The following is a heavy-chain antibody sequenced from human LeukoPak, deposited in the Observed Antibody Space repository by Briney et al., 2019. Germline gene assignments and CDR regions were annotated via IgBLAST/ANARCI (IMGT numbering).Heavy chain of an antibody. D-gene: IGHD1-26*01. Sequence: GGSLRLSCAASGFTFSSYWMSWVRQAPGKGLEWVANIKQDGSEKYHVDSVKGRFTISRDNAKNSLYLQMNSLRAEDTAVYYCARDRRSQWELPGGVDYWGQGTLVTVSS. V-gene: IGHV3-7*01. CDR2: IKQDGSEK. J-gene: IGHJ4*02. CDR1: GFTFSSYW. CDR3: ARDRRSQWELPGGVDY.